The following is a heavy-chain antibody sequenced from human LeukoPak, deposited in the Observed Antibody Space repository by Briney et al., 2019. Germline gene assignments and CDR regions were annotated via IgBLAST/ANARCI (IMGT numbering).Heavy chain of an antibody. CDR3: VKGHGDYVPAEYLQH. V-gene: IGHV3-23*01. D-gene: IGHD4-17*01. CDR1: GFTFSNYA. J-gene: IGHJ1*01. Sequence: GGSLRLSCAGSGFTFSNYAMTWVRQAPGKGLEWVSSISGNSDRTYYADSVKGRFTISRDNSKNTVTLQMNSLRAEDTAVYSCVKGHGDYVPAEYLQHWGQGTLVTVSS. CDR2: ISGNSDRT.